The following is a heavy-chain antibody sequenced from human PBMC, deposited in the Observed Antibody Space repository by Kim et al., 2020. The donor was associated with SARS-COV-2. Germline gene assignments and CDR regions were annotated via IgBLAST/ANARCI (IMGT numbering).Heavy chain of an antibody. V-gene: IGHV3-30*04. J-gene: IGHJ3*02. CDR2: ISYDGSNK. CDR3: ARDLGSGATAFDI. CDR1: GFTFSSYA. D-gene: IGHD3-10*02. Sequence: GGSLRLSCAASGFTFSSYAMHWVRQAPGKGLEWVAVISYDGSNKYYADSVKGRFTISRDNSKNTLYLQMNSLRAEDTAVYYCARDLGSGATAFDIWGQGTMVTVSS.